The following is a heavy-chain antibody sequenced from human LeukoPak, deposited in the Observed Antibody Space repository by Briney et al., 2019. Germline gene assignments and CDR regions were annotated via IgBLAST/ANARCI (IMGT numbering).Heavy chain of an antibody. CDR3: ARDRPYYYDSSGYYDL. D-gene: IGHD3-22*01. CDR1: GFTVSSNY. CDR2: IYSGGST. V-gene: IGHV3-53*01. J-gene: IGHJ5*02. Sequence: GGSLRLSCAASGFTVSSNYMSWVRQAPGKGLEWVSVIYSGGSTYYADSVKGRFTISRDNSKNTLYLQMNSLRAEDTAVYHCARDRPYYYDSSGYYDLWGQGTLVTVSS.